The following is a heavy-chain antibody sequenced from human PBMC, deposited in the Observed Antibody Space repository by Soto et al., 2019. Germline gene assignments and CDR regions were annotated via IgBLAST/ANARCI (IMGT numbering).Heavy chain of an antibody. V-gene: IGHV1-69*13. CDR1: GGTFSSYA. D-gene: IGHD2-8*01. CDR3: ASGYCTNGVCYRLFVY. Sequence: GASVKVSCKASGGTFSSYAISWVRQAPGQGLEWMGGIIPIFGTANYAQKFQGRVTITADESTSTAYMELSSLRSEDTAVYYCASGYCTNGVCYRLFVYWGQGTLVTVSS. CDR2: IIPIFGTA. J-gene: IGHJ4*02.